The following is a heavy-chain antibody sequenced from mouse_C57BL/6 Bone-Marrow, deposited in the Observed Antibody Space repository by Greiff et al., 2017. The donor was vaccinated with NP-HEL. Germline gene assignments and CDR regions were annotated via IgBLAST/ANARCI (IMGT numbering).Heavy chain of an antibody. CDR3: TRPYGSNYWYFDV. D-gene: IGHD1-1*01. Sequence: QVQLQQSGAELVRPGASVTLSCKASGYTFTDYEMHWVKQTPVHGLEWIGAIDPETGGTAYNQKFKGKAILTADKSSSTAYMELRSLTSEDSAVYYCTRPYGSNYWYFDVWGTGTTVTVSS. V-gene: IGHV1-15*01. CDR2: IDPETGGT. J-gene: IGHJ1*03. CDR1: GYTFTDYE.